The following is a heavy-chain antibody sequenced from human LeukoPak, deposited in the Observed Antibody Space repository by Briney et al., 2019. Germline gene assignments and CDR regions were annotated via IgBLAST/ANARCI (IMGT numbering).Heavy chain of an antibody. CDR2: IYHSGGN. D-gene: IGHD2-2*01. J-gene: IGHJ4*02. CDR3: ARQGRNRDFCSSISCHYFDF. Sequence: WETLSLTCTVSGGSISSDYWSWIRQPPGKALEWIGNIYHSGGNNYNPSLKSRVTISVDTSKTKFSLKLSSVTAADTAVYYCARQGRNRDFCSSISCHYFDFWGQGALATVSS. CDR1: GGSISSDY. V-gene: IGHV4-59*08.